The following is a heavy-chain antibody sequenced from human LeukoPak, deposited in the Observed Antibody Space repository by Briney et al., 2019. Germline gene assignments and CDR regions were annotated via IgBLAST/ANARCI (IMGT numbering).Heavy chain of an antibody. Sequence: ASVKVSCKVSGYTLTELSMHWVRQAPGKGLEWMGGFDPEDGETIYAQKLQGRVTMTTDTSTSTAYMELRSLRSDDTAVYYCARGGGVATTPGFDYWGQGTLVTVSS. V-gene: IGHV1-24*01. CDR1: GYTLTELS. CDR3: ARGGGVATTPGFDY. CDR2: FDPEDGET. D-gene: IGHD5-12*01. J-gene: IGHJ4*02.